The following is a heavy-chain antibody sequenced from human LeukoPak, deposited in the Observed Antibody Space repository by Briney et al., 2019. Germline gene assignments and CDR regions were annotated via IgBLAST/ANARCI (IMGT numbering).Heavy chain of an antibody. CDR3: ARIYSGRNKGDTFDI. CDR2: IKEDGTEK. CDR1: GFTFNNYNYW. Sequence: PGGSLRLSCVASGFTFNNYNYWRSWVRQAPGKGREWVANIKEDGTEKYYVDSVKGPFPISRDNAKNSLYLQMNSLRDEDTALYYCARIYSGRNKGDTFDIWGQGTIVTVSS. V-gene: IGHV3-7*04. J-gene: IGHJ3*02. D-gene: IGHD1-26*01.